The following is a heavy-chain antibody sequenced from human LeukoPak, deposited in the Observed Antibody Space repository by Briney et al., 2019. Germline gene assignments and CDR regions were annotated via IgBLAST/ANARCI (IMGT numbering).Heavy chain of an antibody. J-gene: IGHJ4*02. V-gene: IGHV3-21*01. D-gene: IGHD5-18*01. CDR1: GFTFSSYS. CDR2: ISSSSSYI. CDR3: ARDPSYSYGKTVEFDY. Sequence: GGSLRLSCAASGFTFSSYSMNWVRQAPGKGLEWVSSISSSSSYIYYADSVKGRFTISRDNAKNSLYLQMNSLRAEDTAVYYCARDPSYSYGKTVEFDYWGQGTLVTVSS.